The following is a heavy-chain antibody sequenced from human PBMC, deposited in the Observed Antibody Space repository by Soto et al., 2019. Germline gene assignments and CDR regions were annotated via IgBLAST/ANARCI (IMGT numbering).Heavy chain of an antibody. CDR2: INSDGSST. Sequence: GGSLRHSCAASGVTFSSYWMHWVRQAPGKGLVWVSRINSDGSSTSYADSVKGRFTISRDNAKNTLYLQMNSLRAEDTAVYYCAKDIGYDSSGYYPPPFDYWGQGTLVTVSS. D-gene: IGHD3-22*01. V-gene: IGHV3-74*01. J-gene: IGHJ4*02. CDR3: AKDIGYDSSGYYPPPFDY. CDR1: GVTFSSYW.